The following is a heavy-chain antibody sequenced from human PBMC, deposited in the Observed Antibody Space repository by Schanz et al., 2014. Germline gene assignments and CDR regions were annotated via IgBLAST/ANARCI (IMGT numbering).Heavy chain of an antibody. Sequence: QVQLVESGGSVVQPGRSLRLSCAASGFSFSSFAMHWVRQTPGKGLEWVAFIWSDGSRTYHAESVKGRFTISRDNSRNTLYLQMDSLRDEDTALYYCAKVVASGPTTGPFDPWGQGTLVTVSS. V-gene: IGHV3-30-3*01. CDR3: AKVVASGPTTGPFDP. D-gene: IGHD1-26*01. CDR1: GFSFSSFA. J-gene: IGHJ5*02. CDR2: IWSDGSRT.